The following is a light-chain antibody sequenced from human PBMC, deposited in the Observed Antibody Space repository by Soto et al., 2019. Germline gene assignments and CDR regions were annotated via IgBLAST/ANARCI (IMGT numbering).Light chain of an antibody. J-gene: IGLJ2*01. CDR3: AALDDSLRAVV. CDR2: RNH. Sequence: QSVLTQSPSASGTPGQRVTISCSGSRSNIGTYTVNCYQQLPGTAPTLLIFRNHQRPSGVPDRFSGSKSGTSASLAISGPQSEDEADYYCAALDDSLRAVVFGGGTKVTVL. V-gene: IGLV1-44*01. CDR1: RSNIGTYT.